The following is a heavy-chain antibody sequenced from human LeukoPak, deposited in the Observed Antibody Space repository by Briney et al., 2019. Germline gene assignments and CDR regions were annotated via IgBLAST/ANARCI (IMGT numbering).Heavy chain of an antibody. J-gene: IGHJ5*02. CDR2: IYYSGST. V-gene: IGHV4-31*03. CDR1: GGSISSGGYY. Sequence: PSETLSLTCTVSGGSISSGGYYWSWIRQHPGKGLEWIGYIYYSGSTYYNPSLKSRVTISVDTSKNQFSLKLSSVTAADTAVYYCARDHPYGDYDWFDPWGQGTLVTVS. D-gene: IGHD4-17*01. CDR3: ARDHPYGDYDWFDP.